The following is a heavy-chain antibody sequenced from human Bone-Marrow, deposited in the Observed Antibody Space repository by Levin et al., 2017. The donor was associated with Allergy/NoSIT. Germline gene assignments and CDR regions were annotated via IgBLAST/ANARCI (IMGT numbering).Heavy chain of an antibody. Sequence: PGGSLRLSCAGSGFNFRDYWMTWVRQAPGKGLEWVANSKPDGNEYYYADPVQGRFTISRDNDNNVLYLRMRSLRAEDTGLYYCARANVAGINRYHHYGMGVWGQGTTVTVSS. V-gene: IGHV3-7*01. CDR2: SKPDGNEY. J-gene: IGHJ6*02. CDR1: GFNFRDYW. D-gene: IGHD1-14*01. CDR3: ARANVAGINRYHHYGMGV.